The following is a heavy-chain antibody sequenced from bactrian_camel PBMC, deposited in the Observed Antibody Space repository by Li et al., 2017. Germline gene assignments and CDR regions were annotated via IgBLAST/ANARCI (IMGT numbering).Heavy chain of an antibody. Sequence: VQLVESGGGLVQPGGSLRLSCAALGFTYSNHDMTWVRQAPGKGLEWVSSINGNSRNTHYADSVKGRFTISRDNAKNTMYLQMNSLKSEDTAMYYCGKSDSGSWVDFGYWGQGTQVTVS. CDR3: GKSDSGSWVDFGY. J-gene: IGHJ6*01. CDR1: GFTYSNHD. CDR2: INGNSRNT. D-gene: IGHD6*01. V-gene: IGHV3-2*01.